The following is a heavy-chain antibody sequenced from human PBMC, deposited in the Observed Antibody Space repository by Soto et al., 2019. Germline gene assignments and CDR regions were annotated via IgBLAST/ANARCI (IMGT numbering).Heavy chain of an antibody. D-gene: IGHD3-10*01. CDR1: GGSISSGGYY. Sequence: QVQLQESGPGLVKPSQTLSLTCTVSGGSISSGGYYWSWIRQHPGKGLEWIGYIFYSGSTYYNPSVRSRVTISVETSKNLFSLKLSSVTAADTAVYYWARELFITMVRGVIATGFDPWGQGTLVTVSS. CDR3: ARELFITMVRGVIATGFDP. J-gene: IGHJ5*02. CDR2: IFYSGST. V-gene: IGHV4-31*03.